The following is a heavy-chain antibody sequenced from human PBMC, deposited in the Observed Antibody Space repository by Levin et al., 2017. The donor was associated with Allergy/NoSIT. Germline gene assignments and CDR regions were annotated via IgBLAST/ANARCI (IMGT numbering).Heavy chain of an antibody. J-gene: IGHJ4*02. V-gene: IGHV3-74*01. CDR2: INPDGSTT. CDR3: ARELAGSPDY. CDR1: GFTFSTYW. Sequence: GESLKISCATSGFTFSTYWMNWVRQAPGKGLVWVSLINPDGSTTTYADSVKGRFTISRDNAKNTVYLQMNSLRAEDTAVYYCARELAGSPDYWGQGTLVTVSS. D-gene: IGHD1-26*01.